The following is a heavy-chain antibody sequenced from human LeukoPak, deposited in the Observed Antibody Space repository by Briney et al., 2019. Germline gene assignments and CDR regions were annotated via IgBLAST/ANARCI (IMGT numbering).Heavy chain of an antibody. V-gene: IGHV4-59*01. D-gene: IGHD3-3*01. CDR3: ARSSPLSDFWSGYGFDP. CDR2: ISSSGNT. CDR1: SGSISSYD. Sequence: PSETLSLTCSVSSGSISSYDWSWIRQPPGKGLEWIGYISSSGNTNYNPSLKSRVTISIDTSRNQISLKLSSVTAADTAMYYCARSSPLSDFWSGYGFDPWGQGTLVTVSS. J-gene: IGHJ5*02.